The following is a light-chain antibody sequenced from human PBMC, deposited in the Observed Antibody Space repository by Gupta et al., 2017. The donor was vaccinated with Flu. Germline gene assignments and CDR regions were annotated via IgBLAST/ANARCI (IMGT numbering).Light chain of an antibody. CDR1: KLGEQY. CDR2: KDT. Sequence: SYDLTQPAPVSVSPGPTASITCSGDKLGEQYACWYQRKPGQSPVLVIYKDTKRPPGHTGRCSCSNSENTATLTIRGTQAMDDDDYYCQAGDSGTVVFGGGTKLTVL. J-gene: IGLJ2*01. CDR3: QAGDSGTVV. V-gene: IGLV3-1*01.